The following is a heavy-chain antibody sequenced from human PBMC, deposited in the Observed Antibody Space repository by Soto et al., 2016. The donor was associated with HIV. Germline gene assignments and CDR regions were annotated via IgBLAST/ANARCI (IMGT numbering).Heavy chain of an antibody. J-gene: IGHJ4*02. Sequence: EVQLVESRGGLVQPGGSLRLSCAASGFTFSNYWMHWVRQAPGKGLVWVSRINSDGSSTNYADSVKGRFSISRDNAKNTLYLQMNSLRAEDTAVYYCARDRGYSGYEYFDYWGQGTLVTASS. V-gene: IGHV3-74*01. CDR2: INSDGSST. D-gene: IGHD5-12*01. CDR3: ARDRGYSGYEYFDY. CDR1: GFTFSNYW.